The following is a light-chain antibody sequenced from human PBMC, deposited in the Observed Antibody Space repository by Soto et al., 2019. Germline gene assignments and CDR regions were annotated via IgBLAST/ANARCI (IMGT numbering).Light chain of an antibody. J-gene: IGKJ1*01. CDR3: QHYFSSRT. V-gene: IGKV3-20*01. CDR1: QPISRN. Sequence: EIVCTQSPATLSVSPGQGATLSCRASQPISRNLAWYQQQPCPAPSLLIYATSGRATGIPDRFSGIGSGTDFTLPIRRLEPEEFAVDDCQHYFSSRTVRQGTKVEIK. CDR2: ATS.